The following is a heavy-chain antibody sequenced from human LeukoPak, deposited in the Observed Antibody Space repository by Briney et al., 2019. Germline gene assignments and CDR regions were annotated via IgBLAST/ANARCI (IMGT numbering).Heavy chain of an antibody. V-gene: IGHV1-24*01. D-gene: IGHD7-27*01. CDR2: FDPEDGET. CDR1: GGTFSSYA. J-gene: IGHJ4*02. CDR3: ATGSLGFYFDY. Sequence: ASVKVSCKASGGTFSSYAISWVRQAPGKGLEWMGGFDPEDGETIYAQKFQGRVTMTEDTSTDTAYMELSSLRSEDTAVYYCATGSLGFYFDYWGQGTLVTVSS.